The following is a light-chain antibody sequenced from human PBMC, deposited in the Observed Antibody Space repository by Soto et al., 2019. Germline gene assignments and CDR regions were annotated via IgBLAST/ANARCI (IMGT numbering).Light chain of an antibody. CDR3: LQDGISPPYT. V-gene: IGKV3-20*01. CDR2: GAS. J-gene: IGKJ2*01. Sequence: DIVLTQSPGILSLSPGERATLSCRASQSVSSSYLAWYQQKPGQAPRLPIYGASNRATVIPDRIRGSGSKIYVTRSISRLEHEDFAVYDWLQDGISPPYTLGQGTSLEIK. CDR1: QSVSSSY.